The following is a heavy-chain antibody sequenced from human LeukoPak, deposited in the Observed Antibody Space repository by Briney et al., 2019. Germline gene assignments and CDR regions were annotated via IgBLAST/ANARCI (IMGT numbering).Heavy chain of an antibody. V-gene: IGHV4-61*01. CDR1: GGSVSSGSYY. J-gene: IGHJ4*02. D-gene: IGHD3-22*01. Sequence: SETLSLTCTVSGGSVSSGSYYWSWIRQPPGKGLEWIGYIYYSGSTNYNPSLKSRVTISVDTSKNQFSLKLSSVTAADTAVYYCARVRYYDSSGSRYFDYWGQGTLVTVSS. CDR3: ARVRYYDSSGSRYFDY. CDR2: IYYSGST.